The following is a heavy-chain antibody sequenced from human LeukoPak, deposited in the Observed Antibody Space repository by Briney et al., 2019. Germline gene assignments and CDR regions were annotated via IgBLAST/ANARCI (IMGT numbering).Heavy chain of an antibody. D-gene: IGHD2-8*02. J-gene: IGHJ3*02. Sequence: SETLSLTCTVSGGSISSSSYYWTWIRQPPGKGLEWIGYISYSGSTNFNPSLKSRVTISVDTSKNQFSLNLSSVTAADTAVYYCARRGTGGRSFDIWGQGTMVTVSS. V-gene: IGHV4-61*01. CDR3: ARRGTGGRSFDI. CDR1: GGSISSSSYY. CDR2: ISYSGST.